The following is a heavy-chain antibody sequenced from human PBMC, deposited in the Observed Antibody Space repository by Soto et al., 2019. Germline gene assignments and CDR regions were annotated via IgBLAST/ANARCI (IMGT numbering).Heavy chain of an antibody. CDR3: VQTTGWPGFDF. D-gene: IGHD6-19*01. Sequence: EVQLVESGGGLIQTGGSLRLSCAASGFTVSSKYMTWVRQAPGKGLEWVSVIYDGGTTYYADSVKGRFTISRDNSKNTLYLQVNSLRAEDTAVYYCVQTTGWPGFDFWGQGTLVTVSS. V-gene: IGHV3-53*01. CDR2: IYDGGTT. J-gene: IGHJ4*02. CDR1: GFTVSSKY.